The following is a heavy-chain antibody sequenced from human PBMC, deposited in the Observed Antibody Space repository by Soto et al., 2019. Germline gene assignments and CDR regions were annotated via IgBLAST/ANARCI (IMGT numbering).Heavy chain of an antibody. CDR1: GFTFSSYG. CDR3: ARECSGGSCYDAFDI. CDR2: IWYDGSNK. J-gene: IGHJ3*02. Sequence: QVQLVESGGGVVQPGRSLRLSCAASGFTFSSYGMHWVRQAPGKGLEWVAVIWYDGSNKYYADSVKGRFTISRDNSKNTLYLQMNSLRAEDRAVYYCARECSGGSCYDAFDIWGQGTMVTVSS. V-gene: IGHV3-33*01. D-gene: IGHD2-15*01.